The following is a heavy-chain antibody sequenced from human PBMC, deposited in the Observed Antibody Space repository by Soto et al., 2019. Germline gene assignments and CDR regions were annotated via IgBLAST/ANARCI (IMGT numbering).Heavy chain of an antibody. J-gene: IGHJ4*02. CDR3: ARGYCSSTSCFYFDY. D-gene: IGHD2-2*01. Sequence: TLSLTCAVSGGSISSGGYSWSWIRQPPGKGLEWIGYIYHSGSTYYNPSLKSRVTISVDRSKNQFSLKLSSVTAADTAVYYCARGYCSSTSCFYFDYWGQGTLVTVSS. CDR1: GGSISSGGYS. CDR2: IYHSGST. V-gene: IGHV4-30-2*01.